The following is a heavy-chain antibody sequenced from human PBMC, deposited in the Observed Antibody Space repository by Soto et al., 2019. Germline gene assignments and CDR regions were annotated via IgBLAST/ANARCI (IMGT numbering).Heavy chain of an antibody. V-gene: IGHV3-48*02. CDR1: GFTFSDYN. J-gene: IGHJ4*02. Sequence: GSLRLSCTASGFTFSDYNLNWVRQAPGKGLEWVSYISSTSSLIYYADSVKGRFAISRDNAERSLFLQMTSLRDEDTAVYYCARFAYGDYKFDYWGQGTLVTVSS. CDR3: ARFAYGDYKFDY. D-gene: IGHD4-17*01. CDR2: ISSTSSLI.